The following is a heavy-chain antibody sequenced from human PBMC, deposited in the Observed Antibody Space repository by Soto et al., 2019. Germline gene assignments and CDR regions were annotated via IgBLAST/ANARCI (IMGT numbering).Heavy chain of an antibody. V-gene: IGHV3-74*01. CDR2: INNDGSNT. CDR1: GFTLSSYW. CDR3: ARDVSLVFDP. J-gene: IGHJ5*02. D-gene: IGHD2-8*02. Sequence: EVQLVESGGGLVQPGGSLRLSCVASGFTLSSYWMHWVRQAPGKGLVWVSHINNDGSNTNYADSVKGRFTISRDNAKNTLYLQMNSLRAEDTAVYYCARDVSLVFDPWGQGTLVNVSS.